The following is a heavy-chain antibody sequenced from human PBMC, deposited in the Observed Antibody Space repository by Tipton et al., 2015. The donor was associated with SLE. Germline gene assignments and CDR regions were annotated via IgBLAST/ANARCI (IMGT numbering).Heavy chain of an antibody. D-gene: IGHD5-12*01. CDR3: ARMDSGYDFYDF. V-gene: IGHV4-34*01. CDR1: GGSFSGYY. J-gene: IGHJ4*02. CDR2: INHSGIT. Sequence: TLSLTRAVYGGSFSGYYWSWIRQPPEKGLEWIGEINHSGITNYNPSLKSRATISVATSKNQFSLKLRSVTAADTAVYYCARMDSGYDFYDFWGQGTLVTVSS.